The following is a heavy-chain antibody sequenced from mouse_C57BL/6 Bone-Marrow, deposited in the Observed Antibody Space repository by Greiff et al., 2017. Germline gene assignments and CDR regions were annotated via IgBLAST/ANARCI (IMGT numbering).Heavy chain of an antibody. CDR3: ARSFAY. J-gene: IGHJ3*01. CDR2: INPGSGGT. CDR1: GYAFTNYL. V-gene: IGHV1-54*01. Sequence: VQLQQSGAELVRPGTSVKVSCTASGYAFTNYLIAWVKQRPGQGLEWIGVINPGSGGTNYNEKVKGKATLTADKSSSTAYMQPSRLTSEDSAVYFCARSFAYWGQGTLVTVSA.